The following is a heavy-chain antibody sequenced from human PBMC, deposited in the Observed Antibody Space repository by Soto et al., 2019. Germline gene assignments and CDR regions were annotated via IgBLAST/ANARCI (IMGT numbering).Heavy chain of an antibody. D-gene: IGHD5-12*01. J-gene: IGHJ4*02. CDR3: ATLVPYHSGYLKS. Sequence: ASVKVSCKVSGYTLTELSMHWVRQAPGKGLEWMGGFDPEDGETIYAQKFQGRVTMTEDTSTDTAYMELSSLSSEDTAVYYCATLVPYHSGYLKSWGQGTLVTVSS. V-gene: IGHV1-24*01. CDR2: FDPEDGET. CDR1: GYTLTELS.